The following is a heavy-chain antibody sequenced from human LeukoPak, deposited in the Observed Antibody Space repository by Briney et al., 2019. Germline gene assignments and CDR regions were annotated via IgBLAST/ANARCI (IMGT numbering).Heavy chain of an antibody. CDR2: INWNGGST. V-gene: IGHV3-20*04. CDR1: GFTFDDYG. Sequence: RPGGSLRLSCAASGFTFDDYGMSWVRQAPGKGLEWVSGINWNGGSTGYADSVKGRFTISRDNAKNSLYLQMNSLRAEDTALYYCARESRYVWGSHLDYWGQGTLVTVSS. J-gene: IGHJ4*02. CDR3: ARESRYVWGSHLDY. D-gene: IGHD3-16*02.